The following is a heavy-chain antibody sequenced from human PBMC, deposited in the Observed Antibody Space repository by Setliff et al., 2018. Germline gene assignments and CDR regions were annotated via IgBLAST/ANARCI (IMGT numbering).Heavy chain of an antibody. CDR3: ARDRSYDASGSFTKWFDY. J-gene: IGHJ4*02. CDR1: GGSLSSGVYD. V-gene: IGHV4-39*02. CDR2: IYYRGDT. D-gene: IGHD3-10*01. Sequence: KPSETLSLTCTVSGGSLSSGVYDWAWIRQPPGKGLEWIGRIYYRGDTYYNASLKSRLTLSVDTTKNQVSLHLRSVTAADTAVYYCARDRSYDASGSFTKWFDYWGQGTLVTVSS.